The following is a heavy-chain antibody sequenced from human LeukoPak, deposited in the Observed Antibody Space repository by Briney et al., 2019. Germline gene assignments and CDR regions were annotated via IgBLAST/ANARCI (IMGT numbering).Heavy chain of an antibody. CDR2: INHSGST. CDR3: AREPPKFIVVDPEKDAFDI. J-gene: IGHJ3*02. CDR1: GGSFSGYY. D-gene: IGHD2-21*01. Sequence: SETLSLTCAVYGGSFSGYYWSWIRQPPGKGLEWIGEINHSGSTNYNPSLKSRVTISVDTSKNQFSLKLESVTAADTAVYYCAREPPKFIVVDPEKDAFDIWGQGTMVTVSS. V-gene: IGHV4-34*01.